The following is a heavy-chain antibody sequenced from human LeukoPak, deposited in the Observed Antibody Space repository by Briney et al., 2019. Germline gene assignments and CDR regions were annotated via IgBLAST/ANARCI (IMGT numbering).Heavy chain of an antibody. D-gene: IGHD5-24*01. CDR3: ARGWEMASKAPFDY. CDR2: INPSVGSA. J-gene: IGHJ4*02. Sequence: ASVKVSCKASGYTFTRYYMHWVRQAPGQGLEWMGIINPSVGSASYSQKFQGRVTMTRDTSTSTVYVELSSLRSEDTAVYYCARGWEMASKAPFDYWGQGTLVTVSS. CDR1: GYTFTRYY. V-gene: IGHV1-46*01.